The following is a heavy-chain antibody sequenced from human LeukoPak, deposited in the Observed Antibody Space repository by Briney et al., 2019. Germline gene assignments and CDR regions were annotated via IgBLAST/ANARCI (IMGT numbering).Heavy chain of an antibody. J-gene: IGHJ5*02. Sequence: SETLSLTCTVYGGSISSYYWSWIRQPPGKGLEWIGYIYYSGSTNYNPSLKSRVTISVDTSKNQFSLKLSSVTAADTAVYYCARYDYYGSGSYYHIWNWFDPWGQGTLVTVSS. D-gene: IGHD3-10*01. CDR2: IYYSGST. CDR1: GGSISSYY. CDR3: ARYDYYGSGSYYHIWNWFDP. V-gene: IGHV4-59*01.